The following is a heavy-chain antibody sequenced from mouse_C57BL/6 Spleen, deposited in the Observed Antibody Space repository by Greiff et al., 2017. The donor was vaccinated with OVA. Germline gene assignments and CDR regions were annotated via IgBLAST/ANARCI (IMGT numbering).Heavy chain of an antibody. CDR1: GYAFSSYW. V-gene: IGHV1-80*01. CDR3: ARRGYGSSFAY. J-gene: IGHJ3*01. CDR2: IYPGDGDT. D-gene: IGHD1-1*01. Sequence: VKLMESGAELVKPGASVKISCKASGYAFSSYWMNWVKQRPGKGLEWIGQIYPGDGDTNYNGKFKGKATLTADKSSSTAYMQLSSLTSEDSAVYFCARRGYGSSFAYWGQGTLVTVSA.